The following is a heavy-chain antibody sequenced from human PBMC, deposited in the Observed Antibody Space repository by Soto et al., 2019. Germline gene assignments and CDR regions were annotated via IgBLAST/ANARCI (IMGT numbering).Heavy chain of an antibody. V-gene: IGHV1-69*13. D-gene: IGHD1-26*01. CDR2: IIPIFGRA. CDR3: ARDPTYSYNGMDVPAKYGIDV. CDR1: GGTFSSYA. Sequence: ASVKVSWKASGGTFSSYAFCWVRQAPGQGLEWMGGIIPIFGRANYAQKFQGRVTITADESTSTGYMELSSLGPEDTAVYYCARDPTYSYNGMDVPAKYGIDVWGQRTTVTVSS. J-gene: IGHJ6*02.